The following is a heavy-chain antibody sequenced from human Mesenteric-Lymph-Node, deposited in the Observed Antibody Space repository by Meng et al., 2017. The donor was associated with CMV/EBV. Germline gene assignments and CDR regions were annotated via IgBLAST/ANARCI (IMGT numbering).Heavy chain of an antibody. D-gene: IGHD2-2*02. V-gene: IGHV1-69*05. Sequence: SVKVSCKASGGTFSSYAISWVRQAPGQGLEWMGGIIPIFGTANYAQKFQGRVTITTDESTSTAYMELSSLRSEDTAVYYCARDQCSSTSCYTRGAGYYGMDVWGQGTTVTVSS. CDR2: IIPIFGTA. J-gene: IGHJ6*02. CDR3: ARDQCSSTSCYTRGAGYYGMDV. CDR1: GGTFSSYA.